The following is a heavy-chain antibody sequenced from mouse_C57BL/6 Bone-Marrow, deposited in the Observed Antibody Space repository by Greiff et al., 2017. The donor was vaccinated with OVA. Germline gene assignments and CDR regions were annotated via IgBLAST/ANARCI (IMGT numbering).Heavy chain of an antibody. J-gene: IGHJ4*01. CDR1: GFTFSDYY. V-gene: IGHV5-12*01. CDR3: AREGSSGYDYAMDY. Sequence: EVQLVESGGGLVQPGGSLKLSCAASGFTFSDYYMYWVRQTPEKRLEWVAYISNGGGSTYYPDTVKGRFTISRDNAKNTLYLQMSRLKSEDTAMYYCAREGSSGYDYAMDYWGQGTSVTVSS. D-gene: IGHD3-2*02. CDR2: ISNGGGST.